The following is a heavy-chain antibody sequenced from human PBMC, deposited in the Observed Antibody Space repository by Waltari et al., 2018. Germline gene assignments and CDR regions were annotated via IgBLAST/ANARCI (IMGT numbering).Heavy chain of an antibody. Sequence: QVQLQQWGAGLLKPSETLSLTCAVYGGSFSGYYWSWIRQPPGKGLERIGEINHSGCTNYNPSLKSRVTISVDTSKNQFSLKLRSVTAADTAVYYCARDPIVVVAATSAFDPWGQGTLVTVSS. J-gene: IGHJ5*02. D-gene: IGHD2-15*01. CDR3: ARDPIVVVAATSAFDP. CDR2: INHSGCT. V-gene: IGHV4-34*01. CDR1: GGSFSGYY.